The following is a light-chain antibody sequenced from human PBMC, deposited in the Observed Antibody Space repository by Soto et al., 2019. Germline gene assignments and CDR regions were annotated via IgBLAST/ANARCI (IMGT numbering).Light chain of an antibody. CDR2: DVS. V-gene: IGKV1-9*01. Sequence: DIQMTQSPSSLSASVGDRVTITCRASRGISSYLAWYQQKPGKAPKLLIYDVSYRATGIPVRFSGSGSGTDFTLTISSLEPEDFAVYYCQQRSDWLPITFGQGTRLEIK. CDR3: QQRSDWLPIT. CDR1: RGISSY. J-gene: IGKJ5*01.